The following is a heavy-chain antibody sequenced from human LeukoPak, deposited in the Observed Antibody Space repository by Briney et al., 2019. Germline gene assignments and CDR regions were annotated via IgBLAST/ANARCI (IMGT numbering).Heavy chain of an antibody. Sequence: SETLSLTCTVSVGSISSYYWSGIRQPAGKGLEWIGRIYTSGSTNYNPSLKRRVTISVETTKNQFSLKLKSVTAADTAVYYCARGGYYGSGNDFRFDPWGQGTLVTVSS. V-gene: IGHV4-4*07. D-gene: IGHD3-10*01. CDR1: VGSISSYY. CDR3: ARGGYYGSGNDFRFDP. CDR2: IYTSGST. J-gene: IGHJ5*02.